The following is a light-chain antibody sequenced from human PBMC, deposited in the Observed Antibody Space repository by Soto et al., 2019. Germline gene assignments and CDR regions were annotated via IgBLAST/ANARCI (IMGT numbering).Light chain of an antibody. CDR3: CSYAGSYTFV. CDR2: NVN. CDR1: ISDVGRFDY. V-gene: IGLV2-11*01. Sequence: QSVLTQPASVSGSLGQSITISCTGTISDVGRFDYVSWYQQHPGKAPKLIIHNVNKRPSGVPDRFSGSKPVNTASLTISGLQAADEADYYCCSYAGSYTFVFGSGTKVTVL. J-gene: IGLJ1*01.